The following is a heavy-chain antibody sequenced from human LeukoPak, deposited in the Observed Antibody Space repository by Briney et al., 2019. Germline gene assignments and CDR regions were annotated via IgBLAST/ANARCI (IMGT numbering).Heavy chain of an antibody. D-gene: IGHD6-19*01. V-gene: IGHV1-8*01. CDR2: MNPNSGNT. CDR1: GYTFTSYD. Sequence: GASVKVSCKASGYTFTSYDINWVRQATGQGLEWMGWMNPNSGNTGYAQKFQGRVTMTRDTSTSTVYMELSSLRSEDTAVYYCARVAVAGEPVGYFDYWGQGTLVTVSS. J-gene: IGHJ4*02. CDR3: ARVAVAGEPVGYFDY.